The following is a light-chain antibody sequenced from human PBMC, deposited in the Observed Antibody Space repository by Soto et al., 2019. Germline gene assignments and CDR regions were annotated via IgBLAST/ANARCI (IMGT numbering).Light chain of an antibody. CDR3: KSSTSDSLYV. J-gene: IGLJ1*01. Sequence: QSALAQPRSVSGSPGQSVTISCSGTSSDVGGYNSVSWYQQFPGKAPKLMIYDVTKRPSVVPDRFSGSKSGNTASLTISGLQAADEADYFCKSSTSDSLYVFGTGTKLTVL. CDR1: SSDVGGYNS. CDR2: DVT. V-gene: IGLV2-11*01.